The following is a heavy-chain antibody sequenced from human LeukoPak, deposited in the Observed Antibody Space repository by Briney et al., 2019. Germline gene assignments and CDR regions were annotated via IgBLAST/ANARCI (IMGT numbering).Heavy chain of an antibody. CDR3: ARGYFDWLLYY. CDR1: GFTFSSYD. V-gene: IGHV3-23*01. Sequence: GGALRLSCAASGFTFSSYDMTWVRQAPGRGLEWVSSIRPSGDNTYYGDSVKGRFTISRDNSKNTVYLQMNSLRAEDTAVYYCARGYFDWLLYYWGQGTLVTVSS. CDR2: IRPSGDNT. J-gene: IGHJ4*02. D-gene: IGHD3-9*01.